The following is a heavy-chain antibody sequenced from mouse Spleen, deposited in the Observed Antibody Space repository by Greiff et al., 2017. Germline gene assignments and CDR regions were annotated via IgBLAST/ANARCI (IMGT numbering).Heavy chain of an antibody. D-gene: IGHD2-10*02. CDR3: ARKEYGNYYYTMDY. CDR2: IDPSDSYT. V-gene: IGHV1-59*01. CDR1: GYTFTSYW. J-gene: IGHJ4*01. Sequence: VQLQQPGAELVRPRTSVKLSCKASGYTFTSYWMHWVKQRPGQGLEWIGVIDPSDSYTNYNQKFKGKATLTVDTSSSTAYMQLSSLTSEDSAVYYCARKEYGNYYYTMDYWGQGTSVTVSS.